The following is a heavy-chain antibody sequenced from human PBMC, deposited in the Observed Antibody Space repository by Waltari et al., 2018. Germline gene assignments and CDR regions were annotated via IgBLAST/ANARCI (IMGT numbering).Heavy chain of an antibody. Sequence: EVQLLESGGGLVQPGGSLRLSCAASGFTFSSYAMSWVRQAPGKGLEWVSAISGSGGSTYYADSVKGRFTISRDNSKNTLYLQMNSLRAEDTAVYYCVLIAVAADYYFDYWGQGTLVTVSS. J-gene: IGHJ4*02. D-gene: IGHD6-19*01. V-gene: IGHV3-23*01. CDR2: ISGSGGST. CDR3: VLIAVAADYYFDY. CDR1: GFTFSSYA.